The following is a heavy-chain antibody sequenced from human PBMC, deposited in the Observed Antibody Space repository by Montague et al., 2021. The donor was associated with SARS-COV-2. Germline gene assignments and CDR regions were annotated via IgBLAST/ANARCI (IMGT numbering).Heavy chain of an antibody. Sequence: SETLSLTCTVSGGSISSGSYYWGWIRQPPGKGLEWIGSIYYSGSTYYNPSLKSRVTISVDTSKNQFSLKLSSVTAADTAVYYCARAFTDWLRYYGMDVWGQGTTVTVSS. D-gene: IGHD3-9*01. CDR3: ARAFTDWLRYYGMDV. V-gene: IGHV4-39*01. CDR2: IYYSGST. J-gene: IGHJ6*02. CDR1: GGSISSGSYY.